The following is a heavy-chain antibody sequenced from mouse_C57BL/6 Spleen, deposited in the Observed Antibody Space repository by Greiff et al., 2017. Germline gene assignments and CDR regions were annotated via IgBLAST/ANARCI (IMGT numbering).Heavy chain of an antibody. Sequence: VQLKESGPELVKPGASVKIPCKASGYTFTDYNMDWVKQSHGKSLEWIGDINPNNGGTIYNQKFKGKATLTVDKSSSTAYMELRSLTSEDTAVYYCARGEITTVVAPYYYAMDYWGQGTSVTVSS. D-gene: IGHD1-1*01. CDR1: GYTFTDYN. CDR3: ARGEITTVVAPYYYAMDY. CDR2: INPNNGGT. J-gene: IGHJ4*01. V-gene: IGHV1-18*01.